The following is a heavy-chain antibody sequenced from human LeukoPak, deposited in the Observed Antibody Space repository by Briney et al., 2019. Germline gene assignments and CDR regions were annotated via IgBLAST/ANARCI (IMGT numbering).Heavy chain of an antibody. V-gene: IGHV3-23*01. J-gene: IGHJ4*02. Sequence: TGGSLRLSCAASGFTFSSYAMSWVRQASGKGLEWVSSVNGSGDTTYYADSVKGRFTISRDNSKNTLYLQMNSLRAEDTAMYYCAKDRVATVTTFNDYWGQGTLVTVSS. CDR3: AKDRVATVTTFNDY. CDR2: VNGSGDTT. D-gene: IGHD4-17*01. CDR1: GFTFSSYA.